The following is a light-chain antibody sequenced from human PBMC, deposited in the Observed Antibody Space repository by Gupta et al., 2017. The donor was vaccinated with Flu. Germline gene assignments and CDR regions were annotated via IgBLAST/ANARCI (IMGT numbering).Light chain of an antibody. Sequence: DIQMTQSPSSLSASVGDRVTITCQASQDINDYLNWYQLKAGAAPRLLIYDASNLEIGVPSRFSGSGSGTDFTFTISSLQPEDVATYYCQQYDDLPFTFGGGTKVEIK. CDR3: QQYDDLPFT. V-gene: IGKV1-33*01. CDR2: DAS. CDR1: QDINDY. J-gene: IGKJ4*01.